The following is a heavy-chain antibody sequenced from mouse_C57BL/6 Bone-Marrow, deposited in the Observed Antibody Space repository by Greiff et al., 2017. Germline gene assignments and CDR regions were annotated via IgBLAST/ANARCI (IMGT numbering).Heavy chain of an antibody. CDR2: ISSSGST. Sequence: EVKLMESGPALVKPSQTVSLTCTVTGYSITNGNHWWNWIRQVSGSKLEWIGYISSSGSTDSNPSLKSRISITRDTSKNQLFLQLNSVTTEDIATYYCARGYYYGSSYYAMDYWGQGTSVTVSS. CDR3: ARGYYYGSSYYAMDY. J-gene: IGHJ4*01. CDR1: GYSITNGNHW. V-gene: IGHV3-4*01. D-gene: IGHD1-1*01.